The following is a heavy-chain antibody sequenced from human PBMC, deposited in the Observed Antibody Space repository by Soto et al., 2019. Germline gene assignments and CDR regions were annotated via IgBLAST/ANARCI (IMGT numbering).Heavy chain of an antibody. CDR1: GFTFSSYA. V-gene: IGHV3-64*01. D-gene: IGHD2-2*01. CDR3: ARDNLWAYYCSSTSCYSYMDV. J-gene: IGHJ6*03. Sequence: GGSLRLSCAASGFTFSSYAMHWVRQAPGKGLEYVSSISSNGGGTYYANSVKGRFTISRDNSKNTLYLQMGSLRAEDMAVYYCARDNLWAYYCSSTSCYSYMDVWGKGTTVTVSS. CDR2: ISSNGGGT.